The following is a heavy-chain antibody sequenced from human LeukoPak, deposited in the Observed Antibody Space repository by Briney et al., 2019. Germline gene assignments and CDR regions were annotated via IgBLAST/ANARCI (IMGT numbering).Heavy chain of an antibody. CDR3: ARVDAGRYYGHDY. CDR2: ISVYNGNT. CDR1: GYTFTRYA. J-gene: IGHJ4*02. D-gene: IGHD1-26*01. V-gene: IGHV1-18*01. Sequence: AASVKVSCKASGYTFTRYAVNWVRQAPGQGLEWMGWISVYNGNTNYAQKFQGRVTMTTDTSTSTAFMELRSLRSDDTAMYYCARVDAGRYYGHDYWGQGTLVTVTS.